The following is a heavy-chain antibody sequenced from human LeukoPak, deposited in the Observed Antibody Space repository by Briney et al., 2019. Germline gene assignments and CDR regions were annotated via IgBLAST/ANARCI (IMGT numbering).Heavy chain of an antibody. CDR2: IYTSGST. Sequence: SQTLSLTCTVSGGSISSGSYYWSWIRQPAGKGLEWIGRIYTSGSTNYNPSLKSRVTISVDTSKNQSSLKLSSVTAADTAVYYCARDPGDYDSSGLLDYWGQGTLVTVSS. V-gene: IGHV4-61*02. CDR3: ARDPGDYDSSGLLDY. J-gene: IGHJ4*02. D-gene: IGHD3-22*01. CDR1: GGSISSGSYY.